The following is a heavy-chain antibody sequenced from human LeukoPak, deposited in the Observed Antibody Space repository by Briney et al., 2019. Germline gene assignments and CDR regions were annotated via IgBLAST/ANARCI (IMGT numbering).Heavy chain of an antibody. J-gene: IGHJ4*02. CDR1: GFTFSSYS. CDR2: ISSSSSYI. CDR3: ARVGNYDSSGYTSFDY. D-gene: IGHD3-22*01. V-gene: IGHV3-21*01. Sequence: KPGGSLRLSCAASGFTFSSYSMNWVRQAPGKGLEWVSSISSSSSYIYYADSVKGRFTISRDNAKNSLYLQMNSLRAEDTAVYYCARVGNYDSSGYTSFDYWGQGTLVTVSS.